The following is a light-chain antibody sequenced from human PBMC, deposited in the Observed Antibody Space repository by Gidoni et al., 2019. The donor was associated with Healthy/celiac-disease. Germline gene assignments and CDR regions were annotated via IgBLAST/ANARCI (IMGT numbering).Light chain of an antibody. CDR1: QSISSY. Sequence: SLGDRVTITCRASQSISSYLNWYQQKPGKAPKLLIYAASSLQSGVPSRFSGSGSGTDFTLTISSLQPEDFATYYCQQSYSTPLTFGHGTKLEIK. V-gene: IGKV1-39*01. CDR3: QQSYSTPLT. J-gene: IGKJ2*01. CDR2: AAS.